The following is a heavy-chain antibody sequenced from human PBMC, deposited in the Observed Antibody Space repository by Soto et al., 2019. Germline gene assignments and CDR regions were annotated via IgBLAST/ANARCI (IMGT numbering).Heavy chain of an antibody. D-gene: IGHD2-2*01. CDR3: ARFQARCSRSSCYAWYFQH. CDR2: IKPDGSDK. CDR1: GFGFSNFW. J-gene: IGHJ1*01. Sequence: GGSLRLSCGASGFGFSNFWMSWVRQAPGKGLEWLANIKPDGSDKYYVDSVKGRFTISRDNAKNSLYLQLNSLRADDTAVYYCARFQARCSRSSCYAWYFQHWGQGT. V-gene: IGHV3-7*01.